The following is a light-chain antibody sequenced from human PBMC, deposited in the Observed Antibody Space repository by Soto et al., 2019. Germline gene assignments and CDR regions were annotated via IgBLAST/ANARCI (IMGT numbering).Light chain of an antibody. CDR3: QAWGTGGV. CDR1: SGHSDYA. V-gene: IGLV4-69*01. Sequence: QPVLTQSPSASASPGASVKLTGTLSSGHSDYAIAWHQQQPEKGPRYLMKVTSDGSHTKGDGIPDRFSGSSSGADRYLTISSLRSDDEADYYCQAWGTGGVFGGGTKVTVL. J-gene: IGLJ3*02. CDR2: VTSDGSH.